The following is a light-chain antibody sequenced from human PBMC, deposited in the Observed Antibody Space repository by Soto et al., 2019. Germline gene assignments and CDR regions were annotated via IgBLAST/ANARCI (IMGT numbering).Light chain of an antibody. CDR1: QSVNSNY. V-gene: IGKV3-20*01. CDR3: QQFGTSPLWT. J-gene: IGKJ1*01. Sequence: EIVLTQSPGTLSLSPGERATLSCRASQSVNSNYLAWYQQKPGQAPRLLMYETSTRATGIPDRFSGSGSGTDSTLTISRLEPEDFAVYFCQQFGTSPLWTFGQGTKVEMK. CDR2: ETS.